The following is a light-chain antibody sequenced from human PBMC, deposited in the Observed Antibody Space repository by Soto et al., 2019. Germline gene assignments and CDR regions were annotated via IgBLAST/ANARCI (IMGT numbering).Light chain of an antibody. J-gene: IGKJ1*01. CDR2: WAS. Sequence: DIVMTQSPDSLAVSLGERATINCKSSQRVLYSSNNKNYLAWYQQKPGQPPKLLIYWASTRESRVPDRFSGSGSGTDFTLTISSRQAEDVAVYYCQQYYSTPPTFGQGTKVEIK. V-gene: IGKV4-1*01. CDR3: QQYYSTPPT. CDR1: QRVLYSSNNKNY.